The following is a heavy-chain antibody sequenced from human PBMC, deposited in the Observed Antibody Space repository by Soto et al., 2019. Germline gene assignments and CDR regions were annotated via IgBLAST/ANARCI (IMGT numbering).Heavy chain of an antibody. V-gene: IGHV3-23*01. D-gene: IGHD1-26*01. CDR3: AKDYFETKGPYFFDY. Sequence: VQLLESGGGLVQPGGSLRLSYAASGFTFNNYAMNWVRQAPGKGLVWVSAIRNSGGFTYYADSVKGRFTISRDNSKNTLYLHMNSLRAEDTALYYCAKDYFETKGPYFFDYWGQGTLVTVSS. CDR2: IRNSGGFT. CDR1: GFTFNNYA. J-gene: IGHJ4*02.